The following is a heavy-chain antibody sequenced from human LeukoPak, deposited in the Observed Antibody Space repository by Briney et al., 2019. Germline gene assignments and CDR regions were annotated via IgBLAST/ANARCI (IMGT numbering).Heavy chain of an antibody. CDR3: ARVGYVSAWYPFDY. CDR2: LSSDGGTA. V-gene: IGHV3-64*01. J-gene: IGHJ4*02. Sequence: GSLRLSCAASGFTFSSFPMHWVRQAPGKGLQYVSALSSDGGTAYYANAVKGRFIMSRDNAKNSLYLQMNSLRAADTAVYYCARVGYVSAWYPFDYWGQGTPVIVSS. D-gene: IGHD6-19*01. CDR1: GFTFSSFP.